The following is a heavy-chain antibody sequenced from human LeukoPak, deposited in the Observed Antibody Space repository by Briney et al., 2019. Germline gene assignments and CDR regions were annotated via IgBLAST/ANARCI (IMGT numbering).Heavy chain of an antibody. V-gene: IGHV3-48*03. CDR3: ARDLGDITMVRGDADY. CDR1: GFTFSSYE. J-gene: IGHJ4*02. D-gene: IGHD3-10*01. CDR2: ISSSGSTI. Sequence: GGSLRLSCAASGFTFSSYEMNWVRQAPGKGLEWVSYISSSGSTIYYGDSVKGRFTISRDNAKNSLYLQMNSLRAEDTAVYYCARDLGDITMVRGDADYWGQGTLVTVSS.